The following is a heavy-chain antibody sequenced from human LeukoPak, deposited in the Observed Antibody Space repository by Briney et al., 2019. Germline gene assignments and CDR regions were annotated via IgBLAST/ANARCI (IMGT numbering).Heavy chain of an antibody. CDR2: IKGDGSST. Sequence: GGSLRLSCVTSGFTFSNYWMHWVRQVPGKGLVWVSRIKGDGSSTRNADSVKGRFTISRDNAKNTLYLQMNSLRAEDTAVYYCAREPPANCGGDCWRPPPFDYWGQGTLVTVSS. V-gene: IGHV3-74*01. J-gene: IGHJ4*02. CDR3: AREPPANCGGDCWRPPPFDY. D-gene: IGHD2-21*02. CDR1: GFTFSNYW.